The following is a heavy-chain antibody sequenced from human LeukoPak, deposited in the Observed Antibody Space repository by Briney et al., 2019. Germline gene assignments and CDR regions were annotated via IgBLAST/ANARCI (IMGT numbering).Heavy chain of an antibody. Sequence: GGSLRLSCAASGFTVSSNYMSWVRQAPGKGLEWVSVIYSGGSTYYADSVKGRFTTSRDNSKNTLYLQMNSLRAEDTAVYYCAREAPDCGGDCYHFDYWGQGTLVTVSS. CDR1: GFTVSSNY. D-gene: IGHD2-21*02. CDR2: IYSGGST. CDR3: AREAPDCGGDCYHFDY. J-gene: IGHJ4*02. V-gene: IGHV3-66*01.